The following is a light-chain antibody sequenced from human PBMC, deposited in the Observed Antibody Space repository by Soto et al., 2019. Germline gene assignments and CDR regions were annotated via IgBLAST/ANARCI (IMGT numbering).Light chain of an antibody. J-gene: IGKJ3*01. CDR1: QSVSSY. Sequence: EIVLTQSPATLSLSPGERATLSCRASQSVSSYLAWYQYKPGQAPRLLIYDASNRATDIPARFSGSGSGTDFTRTISSLEPEDFAGYYCQQRSNWPGTFGPGTKVEIK. CDR2: DAS. V-gene: IGKV3-11*01. CDR3: QQRSNWPGT.